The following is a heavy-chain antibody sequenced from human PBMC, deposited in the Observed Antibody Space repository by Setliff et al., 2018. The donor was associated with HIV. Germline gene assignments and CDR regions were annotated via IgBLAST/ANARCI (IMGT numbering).Heavy chain of an antibody. D-gene: IGHD3-22*01. CDR2: IYYSGST. CDR3: ASGAFIGYGWSYFGMDV. Sequence: PSETLSLTCSVSGGSFSSDSYYWGWIRQFPGKGLEWIGSIYYSGSTYYHPSLKSRVTISVDTSKNQFSLKRSSVTAADTAVYYCASGAFIGYGWSYFGMDVWGQGTTVTVSS. CDR1: GGSFSSDSYY. J-gene: IGHJ6*02. V-gene: IGHV4-39*07.